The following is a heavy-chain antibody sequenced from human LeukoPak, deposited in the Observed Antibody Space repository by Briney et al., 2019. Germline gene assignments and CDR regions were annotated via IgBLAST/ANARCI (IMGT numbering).Heavy chain of an antibody. D-gene: IGHD1-26*01. V-gene: IGHV4-59*08. J-gene: IGHJ4*02. Sequence: SETLSLTCTVSGGSTSSYYWSWIRQPPGKGLEWIGYIYYSGSTNYNPSLKSRVTISVDTSKNQFSLKLSSVTAADTAVYYCARLSGSYSELFDYWGQGTLVTVSS. CDR3: ARLSGSYSELFDY. CDR2: IYYSGST. CDR1: GGSTSSYY.